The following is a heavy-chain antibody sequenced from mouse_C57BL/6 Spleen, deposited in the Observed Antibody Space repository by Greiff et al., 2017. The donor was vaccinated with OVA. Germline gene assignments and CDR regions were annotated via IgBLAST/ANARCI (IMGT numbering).Heavy chain of an antibody. CDR1: GFSLTSYA. CDR2: IWTGGGT. J-gene: IGHJ2*01. CDR3: ASSHYGSSLYYFDY. D-gene: IGHD1-1*01. V-gene: IGHV2-9-1*01. Sequence: VKLVESGPGLVAPSQSLSITCTVSGFSLTSYAISWVRQPPGKGLEWLGVIWTGGGTNYNSALKSRLSISKDNSKSQVFLKMNSLQTDDTARYYCASSHYGSSLYYFDYWGQGTTLTVSS.